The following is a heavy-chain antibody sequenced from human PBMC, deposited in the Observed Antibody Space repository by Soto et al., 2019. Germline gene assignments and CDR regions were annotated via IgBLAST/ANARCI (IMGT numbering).Heavy chain of an antibody. J-gene: IGHJ4*02. CDR1: GGSFSSYY. V-gene: IGHV4-34*01. CDR2: IYHSGST. CDR3: ARSSGYGDYAYYFEY. Sequence: SETLSLTCPASGGSFSSYYWLWIRQPPGKGREWIGEIYHSGSTNYNPSLKSRVTISVDKSKNQFSLKLSSVTAADTAVYYCARSSGYGDYAYYFEYWGQGTLVTVSS. D-gene: IGHD4-17*01.